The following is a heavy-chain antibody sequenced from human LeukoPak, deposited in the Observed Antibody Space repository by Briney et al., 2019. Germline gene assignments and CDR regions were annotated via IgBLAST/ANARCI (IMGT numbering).Heavy chain of an antibody. CDR1: GGSFSAFH. CDR2: MKQSGTP. D-gene: IGHD3-10*01. Sequence: SETLSLTCAVYGGSFSAFHWNWIRQSPTKGLEWLGEMKQSGTPRYNPSLQSRVTISVDKSKNQFSLNVRSVTAADTAVYYCASRPFLYGFRTYFDNWAQGTLVTVSS. CDR3: ASRPFLYGFRTYFDN. J-gene: IGHJ4*02. V-gene: IGHV4-34*01.